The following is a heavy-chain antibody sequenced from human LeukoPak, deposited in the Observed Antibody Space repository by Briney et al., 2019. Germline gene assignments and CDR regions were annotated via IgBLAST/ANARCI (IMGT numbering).Heavy chain of an antibody. D-gene: IGHD1-7*01. J-gene: IGHJ4*02. CDR2: IYYTGST. V-gene: IGHV4-59*01. Sequence: PSETLSLTCTVSGASISSYYWSWIRQPPGKGLEWIAYIYYTGSTNYNPSLKSRVTISVDTSKNQFSLRLSSVTAADTAVYYCARGQSGTTHYWGQGTLVTVSS. CDR3: ARGQSGTTHY. CDR1: GASISSYY.